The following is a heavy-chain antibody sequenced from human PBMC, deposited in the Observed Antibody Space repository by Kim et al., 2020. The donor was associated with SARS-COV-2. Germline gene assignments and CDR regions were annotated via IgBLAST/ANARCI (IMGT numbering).Heavy chain of an antibody. J-gene: IGHJ4*02. Sequence: SVKGRFTISRDKAKNSLYLQMNSLRDEDTAVYYCARDYPIAAAGPYYFDYWGQGTLVTVSS. V-gene: IGHV3-48*02. CDR3: ARDYPIAAAGPYYFDY. D-gene: IGHD6-13*01.